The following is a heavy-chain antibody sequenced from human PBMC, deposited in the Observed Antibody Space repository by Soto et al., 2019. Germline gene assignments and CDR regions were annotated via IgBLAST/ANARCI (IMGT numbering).Heavy chain of an antibody. CDR2: IGTAGDT. Sequence: PGGSLRLSCASSGFPFSSYDMHWVRQAPGKGLEWVSAIGTAGDTYYPGSVKGRFTISRENAKNSLYLQMNSLRAGDTAVYYCARSSPYYDFWSGPDAFDIWGQGTMVTVSS. CDR3: ARSSPYYDFWSGPDAFDI. D-gene: IGHD3-3*01. V-gene: IGHV3-13*01. J-gene: IGHJ3*02. CDR1: GFPFSSYD.